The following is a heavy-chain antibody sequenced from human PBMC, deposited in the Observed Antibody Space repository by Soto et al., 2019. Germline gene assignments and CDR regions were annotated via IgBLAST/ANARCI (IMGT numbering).Heavy chain of an antibody. J-gene: IGHJ6*02. CDR2: IYSSGST. CDR3: ARDTAAGTGYYSFPGMDV. Sequence: PSETLSLTCTVSGCSISSSYWTWVWQPPGKGLEWIGYIYSSGSTNYNPSLKSRVSISLDTSKNQFTLKLSSVTAADTAVYYCARDTAAGTGYYSFPGMDVWGQGTTVTVSS. D-gene: IGHD6-13*01. V-gene: IGHV4-59*01. CDR1: GCSISSSY.